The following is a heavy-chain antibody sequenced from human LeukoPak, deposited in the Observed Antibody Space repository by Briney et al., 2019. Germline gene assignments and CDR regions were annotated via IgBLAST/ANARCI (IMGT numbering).Heavy chain of an antibody. CDR1: GFTFSSYS. CDR3: ARGLFGSGY. J-gene: IGHJ4*02. V-gene: IGHV4-34*01. D-gene: IGHD3-22*01. CDR2: INHSGST. Sequence: PGGSLRLSCAASGFTFSSYSMYWVRQPPGKGLEWIGEINHSGSTNYNPSLKSRVTISVDTSKNQFSLKLSSVTAADTAVYYCARGLFGSGYWGQGTLVTVSS.